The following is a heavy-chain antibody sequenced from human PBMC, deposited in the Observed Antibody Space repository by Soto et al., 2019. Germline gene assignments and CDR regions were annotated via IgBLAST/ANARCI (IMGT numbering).Heavy chain of an antibody. V-gene: IGHV3-7*04. Sequence: EVQLVESGGGLVQPGGSLRLSCAASGFTFSSYWMNWVRQAPGKGLEWVANIKQDGSEKYYVDSVKGRFTISRDNAKHSLYLQINRLRAEDTAVYACSRYSSIVGTTGPDYSDYGMVGW. J-gene: IGHJ6*01. D-gene: IGHD5-12*01. CDR3: SRYSSIVGTTGPDYSDYGMVG. CDR2: IKQDGSEK. CDR1: GFTFSSYW.